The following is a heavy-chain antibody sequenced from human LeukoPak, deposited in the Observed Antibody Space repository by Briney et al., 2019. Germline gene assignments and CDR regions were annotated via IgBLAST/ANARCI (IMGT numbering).Heavy chain of an antibody. J-gene: IGHJ4*02. CDR3: AREDVGAPWC. D-gene: IGHD1-26*01. Sequence: ASVKVSCKASGYTFTSYAMHWVRQSPGQRLEWMGWINAGNGNTKYSQKLQGRVTMTTDTSTSTAYMELRSLRSDDTAVYYCAREDVGAPWCWGQGTLVTVSS. CDR2: INAGNGNT. V-gene: IGHV1-3*01. CDR1: GYTFTSYA.